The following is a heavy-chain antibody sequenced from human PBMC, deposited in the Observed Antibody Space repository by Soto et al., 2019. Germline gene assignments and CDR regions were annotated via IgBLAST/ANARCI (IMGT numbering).Heavy chain of an antibody. J-gene: IGHJ4*02. D-gene: IGHD3-10*01. V-gene: IGHV4-34*01. CDR1: GFTFSSYG. CDR2: INHSGST. Sequence: QVQLVESGGGVVQPGRSLRLSCAASGFTFSSYGMHWVRQPPGKGLEWIGEINHSGSTNYNPSLKSRVTISVDTSKNQFSLKLSSVTAADTAVYYCARGGAPWGQGTLVTVSS. CDR3: ARGGAP.